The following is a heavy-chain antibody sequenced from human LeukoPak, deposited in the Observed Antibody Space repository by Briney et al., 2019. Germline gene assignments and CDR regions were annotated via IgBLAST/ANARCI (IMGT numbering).Heavy chain of an antibody. CDR1: GGSISSYY. J-gene: IGHJ4*02. CDR3: ASVDPDY. D-gene: IGHD2-15*01. CDR2: IYYSGST. Sequence: SKTLSLTCTVSGGSISSYYWSWIRQPPGKGLEWIGYIYYSGSTNYNPSLKSRVTISVDTSKNQFSLKLSSVTAADTAVYYCASVDPDYWGQGTLVTVSS. V-gene: IGHV4-59*08.